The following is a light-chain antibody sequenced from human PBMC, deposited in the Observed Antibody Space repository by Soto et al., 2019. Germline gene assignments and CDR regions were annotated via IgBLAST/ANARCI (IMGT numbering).Light chain of an antibody. V-gene: IGKV3-11*01. CDR1: QSVGSN. CDR2: LTS. Sequence: ETVMTQSPDILSVSPGEGATLSCRASQSVGSNLAWYQHKPGQAPRLLIYLTSNRAAGIPARFSGSGSETDFTLTISDVEPEDFAVYYCHQRQSWPRTCGQGTKGDIK. J-gene: IGKJ1*01. CDR3: HQRQSWPRT.